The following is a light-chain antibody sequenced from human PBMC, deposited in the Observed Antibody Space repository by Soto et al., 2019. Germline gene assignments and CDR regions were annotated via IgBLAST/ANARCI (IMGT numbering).Light chain of an antibody. CDR2: KAS. J-gene: IGKJ2*01. CDR1: ETLTTW. V-gene: IGKV1-5*03. Sequence: DIQMTQSPSTLSASVGDRVTITCRSSETLTTWLAWYQQKPGRAPKLLIYKASSLQNGVPSRFSGSASGTEFTLIISSVQPDDFGNYYCQQYYTFGQGTKLEIK. CDR3: QQYYT.